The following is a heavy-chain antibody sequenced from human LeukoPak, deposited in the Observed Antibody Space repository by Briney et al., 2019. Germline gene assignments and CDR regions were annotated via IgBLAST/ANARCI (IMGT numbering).Heavy chain of an antibody. J-gene: IGHJ4*02. V-gene: IGHV3-21*01. CDR3: ARMVRGVITYFDY. CDR2: ISRSGTHI. D-gene: IGHD3-10*01. Sequence: GGSLRLSCAASGFTFSSYSMNWVRQAPGKGLEWVSSISRSGTHIYYADSLKGRFTISRDNSKNTLYLQMNSLRAEDTPVYYCARMVRGVITYFDYWGQGTLVTVSS. CDR1: GFTFSSYS.